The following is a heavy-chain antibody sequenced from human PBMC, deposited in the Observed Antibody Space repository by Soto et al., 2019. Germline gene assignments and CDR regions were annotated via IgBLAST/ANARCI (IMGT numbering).Heavy chain of an antibody. CDR1: GGTFSSYA. CDR3: ARTLQARLIVGALMLDP. J-gene: IGHJ5*02. D-gene: IGHD1-26*01. Sequence: ASVKVSCKASGGTFSSYAISWVRQAPGQGLEWMGGIIPIFGTANYAQKFQGRVTITADESTSTAYMELSSLRSEDTAVYYCARTLQARLIVGALMLDPWGQGTLVTVSS. V-gene: IGHV1-69*13. CDR2: IIPIFGTA.